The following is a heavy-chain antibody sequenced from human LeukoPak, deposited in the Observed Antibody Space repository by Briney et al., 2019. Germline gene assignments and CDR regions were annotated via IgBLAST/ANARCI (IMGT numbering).Heavy chain of an antibody. CDR2: ISYDGSNK. J-gene: IGHJ5*02. CDR1: GFTFSSYG. Sequence: GGSLRLSCAASGFTFSSYGMHWVRQAPGKGLEWVAVISYDGSNKYYADSVKGRFTISRDNSKNTLYLQMNSLRAEDTAVYYCAKDVNYGDHNWFDPWGQGTLVTVSS. V-gene: IGHV3-30*18. CDR3: AKDVNYGDHNWFDP. D-gene: IGHD4-17*01.